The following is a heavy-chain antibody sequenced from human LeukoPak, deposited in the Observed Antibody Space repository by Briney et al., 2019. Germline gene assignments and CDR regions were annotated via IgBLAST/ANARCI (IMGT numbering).Heavy chain of an antibody. Sequence: TGGSLRLSCAASGFTVSSTYMSWVRQTPGKGLEWVANIKQDGREKYYVDSVKGRFTISRDNAKKSLYLEMNSLRAEDKAVYYCARDTARWTGAFDIWGQGTMVTVSS. CDR3: ARDTARWTGAFDI. D-gene: IGHD5-24*01. CDR2: IKQDGREK. CDR1: GFTVSSTY. V-gene: IGHV3-7*03. J-gene: IGHJ3*02.